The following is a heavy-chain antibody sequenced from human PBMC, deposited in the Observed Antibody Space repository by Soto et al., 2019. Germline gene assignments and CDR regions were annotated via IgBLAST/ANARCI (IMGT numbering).Heavy chain of an antibody. CDR3: ATSSPVGVGQYVDAFDL. J-gene: IGHJ3*01. D-gene: IGHD1-26*01. CDR1: NYAFTYNA. CDR2: IGPNSGST. Sequence: QVQLVQSGPEVKKPGASVKVSCKASNYAFTYNAINWVRQAPGHGLEWMGWIGPNSGSTNYAQALEGRVTMTTDTSTNTAYMELRSLRSDSTSIYYCATSSPVGVGQYVDAFDLCGQWTLVTVSS. V-gene: IGHV1-18*01.